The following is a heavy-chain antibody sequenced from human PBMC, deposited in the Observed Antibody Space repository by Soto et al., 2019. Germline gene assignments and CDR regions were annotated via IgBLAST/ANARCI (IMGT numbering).Heavy chain of an antibody. CDR3: ARARYSSGLFAMKHHFDY. D-gene: IGHD6-19*01. CDR1: GGSFSGYS. J-gene: IGHJ4*02. Sequence: QVQLQQWGAGLLKPSETLSLTCAVYGGSFSGYSWSWMRQPPGQGLEWIGEMNHGGSTNYNPSLKSRFTVSADKSKNQFSLKLTSLTAADTAVYYCARARYSSGLFAMKHHFDYWGQGTLVTVSS. V-gene: IGHV4-34*02. CDR2: MNHGGST.